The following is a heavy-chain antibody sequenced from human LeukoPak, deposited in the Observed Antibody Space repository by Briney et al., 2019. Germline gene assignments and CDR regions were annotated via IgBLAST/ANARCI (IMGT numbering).Heavy chain of an antibody. J-gene: IGHJ4*02. D-gene: IGHD2-2*01. Sequence: GESLKIPCKGSGYSFTTYWIAWVRPMPGKGLEWMGIIYPGDSDTRYSPSFQGQVTISADKSITTAYLQWSSLKASDTAIYYCARTMGTSTSSTLDYWGQGTLVTVSS. V-gene: IGHV5-51*01. CDR3: ARTMGTSTSSTLDY. CDR1: GYSFTTYW. CDR2: IYPGDSDT.